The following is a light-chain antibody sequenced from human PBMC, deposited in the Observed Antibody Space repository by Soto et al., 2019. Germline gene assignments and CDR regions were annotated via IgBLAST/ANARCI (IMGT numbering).Light chain of an antibody. Sequence: DIQMTQSPSTLSASVGDRITITCRASQSISSPLAWSQQKPGKAPKLLIYMASNLQSGVPSRFGGAGSGTEFTLTISSLQPDDFATYYCQQYNTYSRTFGQGTKVDI. J-gene: IGKJ1*01. CDR1: QSISSP. V-gene: IGKV1-5*03. CDR3: QQYNTYSRT. CDR2: MAS.